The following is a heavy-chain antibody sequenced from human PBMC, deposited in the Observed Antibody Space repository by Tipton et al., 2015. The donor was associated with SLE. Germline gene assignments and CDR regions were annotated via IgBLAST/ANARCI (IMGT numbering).Heavy chain of an antibody. CDR2: INHSGST. CDR1: GYSISSGYY. CDR3: ARVLDSYGYGY. D-gene: IGHD5-18*01. Sequence: TLSLTCAVSGYSISSGYYWSWIRQPPGKGLEWIGEINHSGSTNYNPSLKSRVTISVDTSKNQFSLKLSSVTAADTAVYYCARVLDSYGYGYWGQGTLVTVSS. V-gene: IGHV4-34*01. J-gene: IGHJ4*02.